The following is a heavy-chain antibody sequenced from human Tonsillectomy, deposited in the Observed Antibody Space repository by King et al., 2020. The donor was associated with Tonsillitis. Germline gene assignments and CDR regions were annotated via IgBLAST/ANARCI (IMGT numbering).Heavy chain of an antibody. Sequence: VQLVQSGGGVVRPGGSLRLSCAASGFTFDVHGMTWVRQVPGKGLEWVSGISWDGDSTGYADSVKGRFTISRDNAKNSLYLQMTSLRAEDTALYHCVRGLINNYDMDVWGQGTTVTVSS. CDR1: GFTFDVHG. J-gene: IGHJ6*02. CDR2: ISWDGDST. CDR3: VRGLINNYDMDV. D-gene: IGHD3-10*01. V-gene: IGHV3-20*01.